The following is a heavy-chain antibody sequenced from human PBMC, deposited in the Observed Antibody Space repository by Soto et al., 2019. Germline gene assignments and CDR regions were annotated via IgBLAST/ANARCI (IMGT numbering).Heavy chain of an antibody. CDR2: INHSGST. Sequence: PSETLSLTCAVYGGSFSCYYWSWIRQPPGKGLEWIGEINHSGSTNYNPSLKSRVTISVDTSKNQFSLKLSSVTAADTAVYYCARGWAFWSGYPFGDAFDIWGQGTMVTVSS. CDR3: ARGWAFWSGYPFGDAFDI. D-gene: IGHD3-3*01. J-gene: IGHJ3*02. CDR1: GGSFSCYY. V-gene: IGHV4-34*01.